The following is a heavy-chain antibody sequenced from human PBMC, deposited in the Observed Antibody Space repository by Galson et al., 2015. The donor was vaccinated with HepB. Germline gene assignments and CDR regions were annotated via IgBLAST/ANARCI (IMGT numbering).Heavy chain of an antibody. J-gene: IGHJ6*02. CDR1: GFTFSSYA. V-gene: IGHV3-23*01. CDR3: ARDGCSSTSCYYYGMDV. Sequence: SLRLSCAASGFTFSSYAMSWVRQAPGKGLEWVSGITGSGGSTYYADSVKGRLTISRDNSKNTLYLQMNSLRAEDTAVYYCARDGCSSTSCYYYGMDVWGQGTTVTVSS. D-gene: IGHD2-2*01. CDR2: ITGSGGST.